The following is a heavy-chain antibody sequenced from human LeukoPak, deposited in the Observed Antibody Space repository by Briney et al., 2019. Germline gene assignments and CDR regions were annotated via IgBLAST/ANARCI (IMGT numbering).Heavy chain of an antibody. CDR3: AKDGWTDAFDI. J-gene: IGHJ3*02. V-gene: IGHV3-30*18. CDR2: ISYDGSNT. D-gene: IGHD6-19*01. CDR1: GFTFSSYG. Sequence: PGRSLRLSCAASGFTFSSYGMHWVRQAPGKGLEWVAVISYDGSNTYYADSVKGRFTISRDNSKNMLYLQMNSLRAEDTAVYYCAKDGWTDAFDIWGQGTMVTVSS.